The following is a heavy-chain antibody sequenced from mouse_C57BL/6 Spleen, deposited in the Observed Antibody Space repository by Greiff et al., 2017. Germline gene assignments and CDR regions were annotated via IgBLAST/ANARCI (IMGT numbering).Heavy chain of an antibody. CDR1: GYAFSSSW. CDR2: IYPGDGDT. V-gene: IGHV1-82*01. Sequence: QVQLQQSGPELVKPGASVKISCKASGYAFSSSWMNWVKQRPGKGLEWIGRIYPGDGDTNYNGKFKGKATLTADKSSSTAYMQLSSLTSEDSAVYFCARGGDYYGSSLAVWGTGTPVTVSA. J-gene: IGHJ1*03. D-gene: IGHD1-1*01. CDR3: ARGGDYYGSSLAV.